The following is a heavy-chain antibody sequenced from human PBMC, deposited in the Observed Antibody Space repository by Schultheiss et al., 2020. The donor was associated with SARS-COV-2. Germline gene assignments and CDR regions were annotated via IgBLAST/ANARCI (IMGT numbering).Heavy chain of an antibody. CDR1: GYTFTSYG. J-gene: IGHJ4*02. CDR2: MNPNSGNT. CDR3: ARDGYNHEGFDY. D-gene: IGHD5-24*01. V-gene: IGHV1-18*01. Sequence: ASVKVSCKASGYTFTSYGISWVRQAPGQGLEWMGWMNPNSGNTGYAQKFQGRVTMTTDTSTSTAYMELRSLRSDDTAVYYCARDGYNHEGFDYWGQGTLVTVSS.